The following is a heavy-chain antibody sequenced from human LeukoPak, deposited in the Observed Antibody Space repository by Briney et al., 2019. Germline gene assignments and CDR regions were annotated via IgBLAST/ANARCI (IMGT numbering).Heavy chain of an antibody. CDR3: ARFGSGWYYFDY. CDR1: GGSFSGYY. Sequence: SETLSLTCAVYGGSFSGYYWSWIRQPPGKGLEWIGEINHSGSTNYNPSLKSRVTISVDTSKNQFSLKLSSVTAADTAVYYCARFGSGWYYFDYWGQGTLVTVSS. D-gene: IGHD6-19*01. V-gene: IGHV4-34*01. CDR2: INHSGST. J-gene: IGHJ4*02.